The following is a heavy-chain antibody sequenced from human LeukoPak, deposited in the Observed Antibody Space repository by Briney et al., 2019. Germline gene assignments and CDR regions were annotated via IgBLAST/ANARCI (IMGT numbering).Heavy chain of an antibody. CDR2: ISYSGSA. CDR1: GDSNSLYY. D-gene: IGHD2-2*01. Sequence: SETLSLTCSVSGDSNSLYYWSWIRQPPGKGLEWIGYISYSGSANYNPSLKSRVTMSVDTSKNQFSLNLRSVTAADTAVYYCARRYCSSTSCFYFDYWGQGTLVTVSS. CDR3: ARRYCSSTSCFYFDY. J-gene: IGHJ4*02. V-gene: IGHV4-59*01.